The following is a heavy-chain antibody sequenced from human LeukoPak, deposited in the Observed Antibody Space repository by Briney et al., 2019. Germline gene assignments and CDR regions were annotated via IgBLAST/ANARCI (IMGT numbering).Heavy chain of an antibody. D-gene: IGHD3-22*01. J-gene: IGHJ4*02. CDR3: ARDLHYYDSSGYYIFDY. CDR1: GYTFTSYG. V-gene: IGHV1-18*01. Sequence: ASVKVSCKASGYTFTSYGISWVRQAPGQGLEWMGWISAYNGNTNYAQKLQGRVTMTTDTSTSTAYMELRSLRSDDTAVYYCARDLHYYDSSGYYIFDYWGQGTLDTVSS. CDR2: ISAYNGNT.